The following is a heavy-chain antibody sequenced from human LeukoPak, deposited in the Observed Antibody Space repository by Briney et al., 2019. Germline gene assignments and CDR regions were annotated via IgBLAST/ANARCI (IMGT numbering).Heavy chain of an antibody. CDR1: GGTFSSYA. D-gene: IGHD3-16*01. V-gene: IGHV1-69*06. J-gene: IGHJ4*02. CDR3: ARDRLRLGEQVFDY. CDR2: IIPIFGTA. Sequence: ASVKVSCKASGGTFSSYAISWVRQAPGQGLEWMGGIIPIFGTANYAQKFQGRVTITADKSTSTAYMELSSLRSEDTAVYYCARDRLRLGEQVFDYWGQGTLVTVSS.